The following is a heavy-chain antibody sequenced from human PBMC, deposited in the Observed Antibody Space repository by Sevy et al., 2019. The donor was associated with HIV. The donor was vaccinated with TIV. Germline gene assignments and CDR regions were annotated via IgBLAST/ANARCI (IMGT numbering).Heavy chain of an antibody. D-gene: IGHD3-3*01. J-gene: IGHJ5*02. CDR3: ARHNKHYDFWSDLNWFDP. CDR1: GGSFSSSSYY. CDR2: IYTSGST. V-gene: IGHV4-61*02. Sequence: SETLSLTCTVSGGSFSSSSYYWNWIRQPAGRGLEWIGRIYTSGSTNYTPSLKSRVTISVDTSKNQFSLKLSSVTAADTAVYYCARHNKHYDFWSDLNWFDPWGQGTLVTVSS.